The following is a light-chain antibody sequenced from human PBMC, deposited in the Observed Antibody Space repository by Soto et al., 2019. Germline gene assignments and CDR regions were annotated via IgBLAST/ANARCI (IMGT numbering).Light chain of an antibody. Sequence: DIQMTQSPSSLSASVGDRVTITCRASQSISSYLNWYPQKPGKAPKLLIYAASSLQSGVPSRFSGSGSGTDFTLTISHLQHEDFATYYCQQSYSTPYTFGQGTKLEIK. CDR2: AAS. CDR3: QQSYSTPYT. V-gene: IGKV1-39*01. J-gene: IGKJ2*01. CDR1: QSISSY.